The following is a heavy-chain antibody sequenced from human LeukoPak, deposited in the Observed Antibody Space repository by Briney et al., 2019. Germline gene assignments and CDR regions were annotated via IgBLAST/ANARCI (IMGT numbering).Heavy chain of an antibody. CDR3: ARAADSSGYYYNY. J-gene: IGHJ4*02. D-gene: IGHD3-22*01. V-gene: IGHV4-30-2*01. Sequence: SETLSLTCAVSGGSISSGGYSWSWIRQPPGKGLEWIGYIYHSGSTYYNPSLKSRVTISVDRSKNQFSLKLSSVTAVDTAVYYCARAADSSGYYYNYWGQGTLVTVSS. CDR1: GGSISSGGYS. CDR2: IYHSGST.